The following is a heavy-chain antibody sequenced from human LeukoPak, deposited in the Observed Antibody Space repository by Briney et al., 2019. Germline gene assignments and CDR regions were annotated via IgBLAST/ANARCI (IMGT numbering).Heavy chain of an antibody. CDR2: ISSSSSNI. J-gene: IGHJ4*02. CDR1: GFTFSSYS. V-gene: IGHV3-21*01. Sequence: GGSLRLSCAASGFTFSSYSMNWVRQAPGKGLEWVSSISSSSSNIYYADSVKGRFTISRENAKNSLYLQMNSLRAEDTAVYYCAREASGYSGYEAVDYWGQGTLGTVSS. D-gene: IGHD5-12*01. CDR3: AREASGYSGYEAVDY.